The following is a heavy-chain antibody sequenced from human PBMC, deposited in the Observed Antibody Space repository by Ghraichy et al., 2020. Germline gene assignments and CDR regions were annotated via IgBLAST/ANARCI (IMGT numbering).Heavy chain of an antibody. D-gene: IGHD2-15*01. CDR3: ARHRRDVVAATTFFDY. Sequence: SETLSLTCTVSGGSISNSLSYWGWIRQPPGKGLEWIATIYHTGSTYYNPSLRTRVTISVYSSKSQFSLSLSSVTAADTAIYYCARHRRDVVAATTFFDYWGQGLLVTVSS. CDR1: GGSISNSLSY. J-gene: IGHJ4*02. CDR2: IYHTGST. V-gene: IGHV4-39*01.